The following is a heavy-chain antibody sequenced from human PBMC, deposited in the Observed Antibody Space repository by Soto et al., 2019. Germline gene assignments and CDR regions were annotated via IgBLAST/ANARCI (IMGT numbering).Heavy chain of an antibody. V-gene: IGHV1-69*01. Sequence: QVQLVQSGAEVKKPGSSVKVSCKAPGGTFSSYAISWGRQAPGQGLEWRGGIIPIFGTANYAQKFQGRVTITADESTSTGYMELSSQRSEDTAVYYCARSQGGSSSLDIYYYYYYGMDVWGQGTTVTVSS. D-gene: IGHD2-15*01. CDR1: GGTFSSYA. CDR2: IIPIFGTA. J-gene: IGHJ6*02. CDR3: ARSQGGSSSLDIYYYYYYGMDV.